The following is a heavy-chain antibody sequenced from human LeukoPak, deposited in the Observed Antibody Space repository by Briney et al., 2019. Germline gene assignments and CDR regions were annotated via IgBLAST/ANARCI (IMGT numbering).Heavy chain of an antibody. CDR1: GFTFSSYW. D-gene: IGHD1-26*01. J-gene: IGHJ4*02. V-gene: IGHV3-7*01. CDR2: IKQDGSEK. CDR3: ASGTMVGARGADN. Sequence: GGPLRLSCAASGFTFSSYWMSWVRQAPGKGLEWVANIKQDGSEKYYVDSVKGRFTISRDNAKNSLYLQMNSLRDEDTAVYYCASGTMVGARGADNWGQGTLVTVSS.